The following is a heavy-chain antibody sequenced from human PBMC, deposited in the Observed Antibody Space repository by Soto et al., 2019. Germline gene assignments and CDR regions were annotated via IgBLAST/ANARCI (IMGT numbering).Heavy chain of an antibody. V-gene: IGHV4-59*01. CDR2: IYYSGST. J-gene: IGHJ3*02. Sequence: KPSETLSLTCTVSGRSLTNYYWTWIRQPPGKGLEWIGFIYYSGSTHYNPSLKSRVTISLDTSKNQFSLRLSSVTAADTAVYYCAGAPLRYYYDTTGPDAFDIWGQGTMVTVSS. CDR3: AGAPLRYYYDTTGPDAFDI. CDR1: GRSLTNYY. D-gene: IGHD3-22*01.